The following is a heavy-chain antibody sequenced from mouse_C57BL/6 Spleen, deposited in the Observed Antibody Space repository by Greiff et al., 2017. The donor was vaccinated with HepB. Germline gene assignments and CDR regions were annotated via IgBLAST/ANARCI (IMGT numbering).Heavy chain of an antibody. CDR2: ISSGSSTI. D-gene: IGHD1-1*01. J-gene: IGHJ4*01. Sequence: EVQGVESGGGLVKPGGSLKLSCAASGFTFSDYGMHWVRQAPEKGLEWVAYISSGSSTIYYADTVKGRFTISRDNAKNTPFLQMTSLRSEDTAMYYCARRDYYGNYAMDYWGQGTSVTVSS. CDR3: ARRDYYGNYAMDY. V-gene: IGHV5-17*01. CDR1: GFTFSDYG.